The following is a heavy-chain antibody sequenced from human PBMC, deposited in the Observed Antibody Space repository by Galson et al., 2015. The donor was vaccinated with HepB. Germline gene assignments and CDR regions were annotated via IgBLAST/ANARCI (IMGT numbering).Heavy chain of an antibody. CDR2: ISYDGSNK. J-gene: IGHJ6*02. V-gene: IGHV3-30-3*01. CDR3: ARGPGLQFGYYYYGMDV. CDR1: GFTFSSYA. D-gene: IGHD4-11*01. Sequence: SLRLSCAASGFTFSSYAMHWVRQAPGKGLERVAVISYDGSNKYYADSVKGRFTISRDTSKNQFSLKLSSVTAADTAVYYCARGPGLQFGYYYYGMDVWGQGTTVTVSS.